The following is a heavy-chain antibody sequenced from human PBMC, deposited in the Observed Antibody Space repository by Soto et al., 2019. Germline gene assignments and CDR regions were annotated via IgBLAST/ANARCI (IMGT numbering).Heavy chain of an antibody. J-gene: IGHJ3*02. CDR3: ARDRSSRERRYLDAFDI. CDR2: IYYSGST. D-gene: IGHD1-1*01. V-gene: IGHV4-31*03. CDR1: GGSISSGGYY. Sequence: QVQLQESGPGLVKPSQTLSLTCTVSGGSISSGGYYWSWIRQHPGKGLEWIGYIYYSGSTYYNPSLKSRVTISVDSSKNQFSLKLSSVTAADTAVYYCARDRSSRERRYLDAFDIWGQGTMVTVSS.